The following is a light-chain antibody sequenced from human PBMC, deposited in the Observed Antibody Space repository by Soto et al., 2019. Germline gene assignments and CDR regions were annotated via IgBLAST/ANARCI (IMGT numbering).Light chain of an antibody. V-gene: IGKV3-15*01. CDR2: GAS. J-gene: IGKJ1*01. Sequence: ETVMTQSPVTLSVSPGEGATLSCRASQSVNSNLAWYQQKPGQAPRLLIYGASTRANGVPARFSGSGSGTEFTLTISSLQSEDFALYYCHQYIHWPPWTFGQGTKVEIK. CDR3: HQYIHWPPWT. CDR1: QSVNSN.